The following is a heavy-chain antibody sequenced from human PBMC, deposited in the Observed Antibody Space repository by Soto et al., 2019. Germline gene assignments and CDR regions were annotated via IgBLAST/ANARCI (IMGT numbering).Heavy chain of an antibody. D-gene: IGHD3-22*01. CDR3: ARDLGYYDSRTLYYYYGMDV. CDR2: ISYDGSNK. V-gene: IGHV3-30-3*01. Sequence: PGGSLRLSCAASGFTFSSYAMHWVRQAPGKGLEWVAVISYDGSNKYYADSVKGRFTISRDNSKNTLYLQMNSLRAEDTAVYYCARDLGYYDSRTLYYYYGMDVWGQGTTVTVSS. CDR1: GFTFSSYA. J-gene: IGHJ6*02.